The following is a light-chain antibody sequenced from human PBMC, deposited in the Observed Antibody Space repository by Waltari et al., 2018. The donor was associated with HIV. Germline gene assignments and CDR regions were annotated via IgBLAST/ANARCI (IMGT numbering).Light chain of an antibody. CDR2: SVN. J-gene: IGLJ1*01. CDR1: GRDVGGSNY. V-gene: IGLV2-11*01. Sequence: QSALTQPRSVSGSPGQSITISCTGTGRDVGGSNYVSLHQQRPGGIPKLIIYSVNERPSGVPARFSGSKSGNTASLTVSGLQPEDEADYYCSSFAGASTYVFGTGTAVTVL. CDR3: SSFAGASTYV.